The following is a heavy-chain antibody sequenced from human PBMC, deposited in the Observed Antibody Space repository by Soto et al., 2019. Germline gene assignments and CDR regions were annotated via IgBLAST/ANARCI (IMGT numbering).Heavy chain of an antibody. J-gene: IGHJ3*02. CDR3: AKFEPDTAFTKGGGAFDI. CDR2: ISGSGGST. CDR1: GFTFSSYA. V-gene: IGHV3-23*01. Sequence: GGSLRLSCAASGFTFSSYAMSWVRQAPGKGLEWVSAISGSGGSTYYADSVKGRFPISRDNSKNTLYLQMNSLRAEDTAVYYGAKFEPDTAFTKGGGAFDIWGQGTMVTVSS. D-gene: IGHD5-18*01.